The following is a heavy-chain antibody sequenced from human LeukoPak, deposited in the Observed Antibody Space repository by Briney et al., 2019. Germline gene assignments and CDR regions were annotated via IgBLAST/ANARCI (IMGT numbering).Heavy chain of an antibody. D-gene: IGHD2-21*01. CDR2: IIPIFGTA. CDR1: GYTFTSYG. Sequence: SVKVSCKASGYTFTSYGISWVRQAPGQGLEWMGGIIPIFGTANYAQKFQGRVTITADESTSTAYMELSSLRSEDTAVYYCARNRPSVVSYCGGDCYSPFDYWGQGTLVTVSS. J-gene: IGHJ4*02. CDR3: ARNRPSVVSYCGGDCYSPFDY. V-gene: IGHV1-69*13.